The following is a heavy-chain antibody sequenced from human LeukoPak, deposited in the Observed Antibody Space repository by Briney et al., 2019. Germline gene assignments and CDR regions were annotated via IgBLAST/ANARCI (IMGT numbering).Heavy chain of an antibody. Sequence: SSETLSLTCTVSGGSISSGGYYWSWIRQPPGKGLEWIGYIYHSGSTYYNPSLKSRVTISVDRSKNQFSLKLSSVTAADTAVYYCARGYGDFCLFDYWGQGTLVTVSS. V-gene: IGHV4-30-2*01. CDR3: ARGYGDFCLFDY. D-gene: IGHD4-17*01. CDR1: GGSISSGGYY. J-gene: IGHJ4*02. CDR2: IYHSGST.